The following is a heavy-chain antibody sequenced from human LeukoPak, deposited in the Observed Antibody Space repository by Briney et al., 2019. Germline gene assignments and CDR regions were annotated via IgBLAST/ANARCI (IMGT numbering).Heavy chain of an antibody. CDR2: IYWDDDK. CDR3: ALGGYSSSH. CDR1: GFSISTSGVG. V-gene: IGHV2-5*02. J-gene: IGHJ3*01. D-gene: IGHD6-6*01. Sequence: SGPTLVKPTQSLTLPCTFSGFSISTSGVGVGWMRQPPGKALEWLALIYWDDDKRYSPSLKSRLTITKYTSKNQVVLTMTNMDPVDTATYYCALGGYSSSHWGQGTMVTVSS.